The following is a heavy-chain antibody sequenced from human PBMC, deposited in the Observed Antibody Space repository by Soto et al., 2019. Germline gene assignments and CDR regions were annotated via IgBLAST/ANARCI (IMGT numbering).Heavy chain of an antibody. V-gene: IGHV4-59*08. Sequence: PSETLSLTCTVSGGSISSYYWSWIRQPPGKGLEWIGYIYYSGSTNYNPSLKSRVTISVDTSKNQFSLKLSSVTAADTAVYYCARHSRYCSSTSCYVWFDPWGQGTLVTVSS. D-gene: IGHD2-2*01. CDR2: IYYSGST. CDR1: GGSISSYY. CDR3: ARHSRYCSSTSCYVWFDP. J-gene: IGHJ5*02.